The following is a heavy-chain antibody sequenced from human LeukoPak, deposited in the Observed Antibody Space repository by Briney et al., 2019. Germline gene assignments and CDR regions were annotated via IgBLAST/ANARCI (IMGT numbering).Heavy chain of an antibody. CDR2: IYYSGST. Sequence: SETLSLTCTVSGVSISSSSYYWGWIRQPPGKGLEWIGSIYYSGSTYYNPSLKSRVTISVDTSKNQFSLKLSSVTAADTAVYYCAGRYFYDSGGYYYYFDYWGQGTLVTVSS. D-gene: IGHD3-22*01. CDR1: GVSISSSSYY. J-gene: IGHJ4*02. V-gene: IGHV4-39*01. CDR3: AGRYFYDSGGYYYYFDY.